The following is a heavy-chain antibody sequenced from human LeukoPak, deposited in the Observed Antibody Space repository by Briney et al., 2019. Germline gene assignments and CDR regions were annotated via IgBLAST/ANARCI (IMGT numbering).Heavy chain of an antibody. Sequence: ASVKVSCKASGYTFTSYGISWVRQAPGQGLEWMGWISAYNGNTNYAQKLQGRVTMTTDTSTSTAYMELRSLRSDDTAVYYCARDITMVRGVTYYFDYWGQGTLATVSS. CDR2: ISAYNGNT. D-gene: IGHD3-10*01. V-gene: IGHV1-18*01. CDR3: ARDITMVRGVTYYFDY. CDR1: GYTFTSYG. J-gene: IGHJ4*02.